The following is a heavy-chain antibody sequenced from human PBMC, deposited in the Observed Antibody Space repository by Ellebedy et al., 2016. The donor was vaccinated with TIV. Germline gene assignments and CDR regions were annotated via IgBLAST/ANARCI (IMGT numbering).Heavy chain of an antibody. D-gene: IGHD4-23*01. CDR2: IAYDGSNS. CDR1: GFTFRTYA. Sequence: GESLKISXAASGFTFRTYAMGWVRQAPGKGLEWVAVIAYDGSNSFYGDSMGGRFTISRDNSNNTLYLQMNSLRADDTAVYYCARTLAFGVKSALGYWGQGTLVTVSS. V-gene: IGHV3-33*01. J-gene: IGHJ4*02. CDR3: ARTLAFGVKSALGY.